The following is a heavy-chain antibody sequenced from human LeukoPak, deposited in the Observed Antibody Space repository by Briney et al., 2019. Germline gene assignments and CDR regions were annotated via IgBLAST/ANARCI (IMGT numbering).Heavy chain of an antibody. V-gene: IGHV3-48*04. CDR2: ISPRSETI. Sequence: GGSLRLSCATSGFSFNRRGMNWVRHPPGKGLEWVSYISPRSETIYYAESVKGRFTVSRDDSKDSLYLQMHTLRAEDTAVYYCARIDGPTVFTYYMDLWGKGTTVTVAS. CDR1: GFSFNRRG. CDR3: ARIDGPTVFTYYMDL. J-gene: IGHJ6*03. D-gene: IGHD3-16*01.